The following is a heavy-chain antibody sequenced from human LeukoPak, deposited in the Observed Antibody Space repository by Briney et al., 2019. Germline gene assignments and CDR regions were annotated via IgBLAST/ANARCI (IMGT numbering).Heavy chain of an antibody. CDR3: ARPAPYYYDSSGYLDY. V-gene: IGHV4-34*01. CDR2: INHSGST. D-gene: IGHD3-22*01. CDR1: GGSFSGYY. J-gene: IGHJ4*02. Sequence: PSETLSLTCAVYGGSFSGYYWSWIRQPPGKGLEWIGEINHSGSTNYNPSLKSRVTISVDTSKNQFSLKLSSVTAADTAVYYCARPAPYYYDSSGYLDYWGQGTLVTVSS.